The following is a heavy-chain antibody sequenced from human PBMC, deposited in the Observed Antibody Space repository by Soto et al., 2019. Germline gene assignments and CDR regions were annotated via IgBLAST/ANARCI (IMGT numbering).Heavy chain of an antibody. Sequence: SVKVSCKASGGTFSSYAISWVRQAPGQGLEWMGGIIPIFGTANYAQKFRGRVTITADESTSTAYMELSSLRSEDTAVYYCASSVVVPAAIFPWFDPWGQGTLVTVSS. CDR2: IIPIFGTA. J-gene: IGHJ5*02. V-gene: IGHV1-69*13. CDR1: GGTFSSYA. D-gene: IGHD2-2*01. CDR3: ASSVVVPAAIFPWFDP.